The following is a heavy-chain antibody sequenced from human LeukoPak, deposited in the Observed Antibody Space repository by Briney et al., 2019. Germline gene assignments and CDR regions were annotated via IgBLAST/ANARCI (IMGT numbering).Heavy chain of an antibody. CDR1: GYTFTSYG. D-gene: IGHD6-13*01. CDR3: ARSDADISSSWYKAFDI. CDR2: ITPKSGGT. V-gene: IGHV1-2*02. J-gene: IGHJ3*02. Sequence: ASVKVSCKASGYTFTSYGISWVRQAPGQGLEWMGWITPKSGGTDYAQKFQGRVTMTRDTSISTAYMQLTRLRSDDTAVYYCARSDADISSSWYKAFDIWGQGTMVTVSS.